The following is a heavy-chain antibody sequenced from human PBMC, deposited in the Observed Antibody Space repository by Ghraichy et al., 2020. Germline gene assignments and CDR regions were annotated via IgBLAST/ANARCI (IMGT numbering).Heavy chain of an antibody. D-gene: IGHD3-16*02. CDR2: MNPNSGNT. Sequence: ASVKVSCKASGYTFTSYDINWVRQATGQGLEWMGWMNPNSGNTGYAQKFQGRVTMTRNTSISTAYMELSSLRSEDTAVYYCASSYDYVWGSYRYTADYWGQGTLVTVSS. CDR3: ASSYDYVWGSYRYTADY. CDR1: GYTFTSYD. J-gene: IGHJ4*02. V-gene: IGHV1-8*01.